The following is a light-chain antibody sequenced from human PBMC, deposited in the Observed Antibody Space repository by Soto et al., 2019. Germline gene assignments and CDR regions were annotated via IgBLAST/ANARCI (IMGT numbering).Light chain of an antibody. CDR1: QSVSSN. V-gene: IGKV3-15*01. CDR3: KQYNNWPLT. Sequence: EIVMTQSPATLSVSPGERATVSCRDSQSVSSNLAWYQQKPGQAPRLLIYGASTRATGIPARFSGSGSGTEFTLTISSLQSEDFAVYYCKQYNNWPLTFGGGTKVDIK. CDR2: GAS. J-gene: IGKJ4*01.